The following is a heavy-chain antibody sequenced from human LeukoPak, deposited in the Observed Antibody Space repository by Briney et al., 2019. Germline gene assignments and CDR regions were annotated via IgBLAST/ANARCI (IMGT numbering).Heavy chain of an antibody. J-gene: IGHJ6*01. V-gene: IGHV3-48*03. D-gene: IGHD2-2*01. CDR3: ARAMPQKRYYGMVV. Sequence: PGGSLRLSCATSGFTFNNYEMNWVRQAPGKGLDWLSYIYSSCSPKYYADSVKGRFTISRDDAQKSVYLHMNSLRAEDTAVYYCARAMPQKRYYGMVVWGQGPTVAVSS. CDR2: IYSSCSPK. CDR1: GFTFNNYE.